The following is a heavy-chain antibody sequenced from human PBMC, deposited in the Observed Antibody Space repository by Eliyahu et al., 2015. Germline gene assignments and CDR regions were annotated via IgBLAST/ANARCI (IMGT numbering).Heavy chain of an antibody. V-gene: IGHV3-23*01. D-gene: IGHD2-21*01. J-gene: IGHJ5*02. CDR3: GEDTKFAS. Sequence: EVQLLESGGGLVQPGGSLXPXCLGSAVFTSICHLSGGRHAAGRALEWVSSISGMSRDKYYADSVQGRFTISRDNSKNMLYLQMNNLGAEDTAIYYCGEDTKFASWGLGTLVTVSS. CDR1: AVFTSICH. CDR2: ISGMSRDK.